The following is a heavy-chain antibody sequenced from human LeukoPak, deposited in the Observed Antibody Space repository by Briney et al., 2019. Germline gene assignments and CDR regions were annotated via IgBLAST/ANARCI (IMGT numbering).Heavy chain of an antibody. J-gene: IGHJ4*02. CDR1: GASIIDYH. D-gene: IGHD1-26*01. V-gene: IGHV4-59*01. CDR3: ARGQWELASFDY. CDR2: VYNRGST. Sequence: PSETLSLTCSVSGASIIDYHWTWIRQSPGKGLEYIGYVYNRGSTFYNPSLRSRVTISVDTSKNQFSLKLSSVTAADTAVYYCARGQWELASFDYWGQGTLVTVSS.